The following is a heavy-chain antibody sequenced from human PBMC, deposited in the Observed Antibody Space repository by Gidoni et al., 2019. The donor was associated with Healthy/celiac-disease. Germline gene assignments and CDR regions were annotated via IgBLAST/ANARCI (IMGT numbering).Heavy chain of an antibody. CDR1: GFTVSSYA. J-gene: IGHJ4*02. CDR3: AKGPLSGYGRYYFDY. V-gene: IGHV3-23*01. D-gene: IGHD5-12*01. CDR2: ISGSGGST. Sequence: EVQLLESGGGLVQPGGSLRLSCAASGFTVSSYAMRWVRQAPGKGLEWVSAISGSGGSTYYADSVKGRFTISRDNSKNTLYLQMNSLRAEDTAVYYCAKGPLSGYGRYYFDYWGQGTLVTVSS.